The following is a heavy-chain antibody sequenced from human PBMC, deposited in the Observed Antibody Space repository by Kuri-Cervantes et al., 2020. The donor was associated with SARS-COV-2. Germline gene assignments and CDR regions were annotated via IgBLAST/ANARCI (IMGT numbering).Heavy chain of an antibody. CDR1: GYTFTDYY. Sequence: ASVKVSCKASGYTFTDYYMHWVRQAPGQGLEWMGWINPNSGDTNYAQKFQGRVTMTRDTSISAAYMELRSLRSDDTAVYYCARDDNSSGYYGPDFDYWGQGTLVTVSS. CDR3: ARDDNSSGYYGPDFDY. CDR2: INPNSGDT. D-gene: IGHD3-22*01. V-gene: IGHV1-2*02. J-gene: IGHJ4*02.